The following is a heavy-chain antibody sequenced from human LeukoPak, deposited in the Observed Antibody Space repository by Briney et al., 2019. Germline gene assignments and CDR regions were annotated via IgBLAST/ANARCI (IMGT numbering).Heavy chain of an antibody. CDR2: IKSETDGGTI. CDR3: TTLDCGTCSSQEY. Sequence: GGSLRLSCAASGFTFSNAWMTWVRQAPGKGLEWVGRIKSETDGGTIDYAAPVKGRFTISRDDSKSALYLQMNSLKTEDTAVYYCTTLDCGTCSSQEYWGQGALVTVSS. CDR1: GFTFSNAW. V-gene: IGHV3-15*01. J-gene: IGHJ4*02. D-gene: IGHD2-15*01.